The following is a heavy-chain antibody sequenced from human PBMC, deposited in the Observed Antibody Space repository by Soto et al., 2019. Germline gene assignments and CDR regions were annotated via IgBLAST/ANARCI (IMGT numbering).Heavy chain of an antibody. CDR2: ISSSSGTI. D-gene: IGHD3-22*01. J-gene: IGHJ4*02. CDR1: GFTFSTYS. Sequence: GGFLRLSCAASGFTFSTYSMNWVRQAPGKGLEWVSYISSSSGTIYYADSVKGRFTVSRDNAKNSLYLQMNSLRDEDTAVYYCARENTRFHYDSSGQPPIGYWGQGTLVTVSS. V-gene: IGHV3-48*02. CDR3: ARENTRFHYDSSGQPPIGY.